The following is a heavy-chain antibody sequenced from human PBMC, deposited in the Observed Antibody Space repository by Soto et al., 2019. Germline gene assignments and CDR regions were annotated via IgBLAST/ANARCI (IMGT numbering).Heavy chain of an antibody. CDR1: GGSVSSGSYY. Sequence: QVQLQESGPGLVKPSETLSLTCTVSGGSVSSGSYYWSWIRQPPGKGLEWIGYIYYSGSTNYNPSLTSRVTISVDTSKNQVSLRLSSVTAADTAVYYCARWADFERATIILPNMDVWGQGTTVTVSS. J-gene: IGHJ6*02. D-gene: IGHD5-12*01. V-gene: IGHV4-61*01. CDR2: IYYSGST. CDR3: ARWADFERATIILPNMDV.